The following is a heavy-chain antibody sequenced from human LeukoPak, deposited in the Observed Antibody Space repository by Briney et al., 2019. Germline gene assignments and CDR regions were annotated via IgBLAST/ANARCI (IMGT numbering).Heavy chain of an antibody. D-gene: IGHD2-2*01. CDR1: GFTFSSYA. CDR2: ISGSGGST. CDR3: AKARFGYCSSTSCLGGFDY. Sequence: GGSLRLSCAASGFTFSSYAMSWVRQAPGKGLEWVSAISGSGGSTYYADSVKGRFTISRDNSKNTLYLQMNSLRAEDTAVYYCAKARFGYCSSTSCLGGFDYWGQGTLVTVSS. J-gene: IGHJ4*02. V-gene: IGHV3-23*01.